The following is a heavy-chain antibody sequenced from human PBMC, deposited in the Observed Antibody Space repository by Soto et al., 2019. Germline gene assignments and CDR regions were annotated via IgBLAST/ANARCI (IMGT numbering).Heavy chain of an antibody. CDR2: ISSSGRTI. J-gene: IGHJ5*02. Sequence: EVQLVESGGTLVQPGGSLRLSCAASGFTLSNYEMNWVRQAPGKGLEWVSHISSSGRTISYAESVRGRFTISRDNAKNSLYLQMNCLRAEDTAVYYCAREASGPAAINWFDPWGQGTLVTVSS. CDR1: GFTLSNYE. V-gene: IGHV3-48*03. D-gene: IGHD2-2*01. CDR3: AREASGPAAINWFDP.